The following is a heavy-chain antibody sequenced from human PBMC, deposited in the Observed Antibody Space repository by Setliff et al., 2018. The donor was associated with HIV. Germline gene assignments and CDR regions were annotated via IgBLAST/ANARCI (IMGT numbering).Heavy chain of an antibody. CDR3: ARDDYGDYVGDY. D-gene: IGHD4-17*01. CDR1: GYTFTIYG. J-gene: IGHJ4*02. CDR2: ISTYNGNT. V-gene: IGHV1-18*01. Sequence: AAVKVSCKASGYTFTIYGITWVRQAPGQGLEWMGWISTYNGNTDYAQKLQGRVTTTTNTSTNTAYIELRSLRSDASAVYYCARDDYGDYVGDYWGQGTLVTVSS.